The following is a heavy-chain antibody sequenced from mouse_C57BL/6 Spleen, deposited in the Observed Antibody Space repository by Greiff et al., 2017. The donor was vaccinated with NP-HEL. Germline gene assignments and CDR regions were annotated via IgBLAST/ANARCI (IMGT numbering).Heavy chain of an antibody. CDR1: GFTFSSYG. V-gene: IGHV5-6*01. J-gene: IGHJ4*01. D-gene: IGHD2-1*01. CDR2: ISSGGSYT. Sequence: EVQGVESGGDLVKPGGSLKLSCAASGFTFSSYGMSWVRQTPDKRLEWVATISSGGSYTYYPDSVKGRFTISRDNAKNTLYLQMSSLKSENTAMYYCARHDGNFPMDYWGQGTSVTVSS. CDR3: ARHDGNFPMDY.